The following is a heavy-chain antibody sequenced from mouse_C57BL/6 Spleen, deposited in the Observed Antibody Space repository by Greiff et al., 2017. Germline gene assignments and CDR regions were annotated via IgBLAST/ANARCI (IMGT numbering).Heavy chain of an antibody. D-gene: IGHD1-1*01. CDR1: GYAFSSSW. V-gene: IGHV1-82*01. J-gene: IGHJ2*01. CDR2: IYPGDGDT. Sequence: QVQLKQSGPELVKPGASVKISCKASGYAFSSSWMNWVKQRPGKGLEWIGRIYPGDGDTNYNGKFKGKATLTADKSSSTASMQLSSLTSEDSAVSYCADTTVVGDYYFDYWGQGTTLTVSS. CDR3: ADTTVVGDYYFDY.